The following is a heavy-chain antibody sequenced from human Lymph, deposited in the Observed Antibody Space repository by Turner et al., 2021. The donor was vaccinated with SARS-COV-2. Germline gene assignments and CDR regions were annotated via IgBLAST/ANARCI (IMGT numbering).Heavy chain of an antibody. Sequence: EVQLVESGGGLIQPGGSLRLSCAASGFTVSSNYMTWVRQAPGKGLEWVSLIYSGGNTYYADSVKGRFTISRDNSKNTLYLQMNSLRADDTAVYYCARVLPYGDYFDYWGQGTLVTVSS. CDR3: ARVLPYGDYFDY. CDR1: GFTVSSNY. D-gene: IGHD4-17*01. CDR2: IYSGGNT. J-gene: IGHJ4*02. V-gene: IGHV3-53*01.